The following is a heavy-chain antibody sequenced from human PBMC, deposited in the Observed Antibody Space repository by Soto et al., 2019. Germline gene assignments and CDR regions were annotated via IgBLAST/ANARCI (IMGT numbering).Heavy chain of an antibody. CDR2: IKQDGSEK. Sequence: PGGSLRLSCVASGFTFSNSWMTWVRQAPGKGLEWVAIIKQDGSEKYYVDSVKGRFTISRDNAKSSLYLQMNSLRAEDTAVYYCARDFVVGGPTINYYYGMDVWGQGTTVTVSS. J-gene: IGHJ6*02. V-gene: IGHV3-7*01. D-gene: IGHD1-26*01. CDR3: ARDFVVGGPTINYYYGMDV. CDR1: GFTFSNSW.